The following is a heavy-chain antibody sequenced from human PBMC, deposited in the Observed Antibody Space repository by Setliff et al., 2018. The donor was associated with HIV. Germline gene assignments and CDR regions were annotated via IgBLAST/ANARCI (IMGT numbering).Heavy chain of an antibody. CDR1: GFTFSDYY. V-gene: IGHV3-11*06. CDR2: ISSSSSSYT. CDR3: VRHHDSDFSGDPDWFDP. Sequence: GGSLRLSCAASGFTFSDYYMSWIRQAPGKGLEWVSYISSSSSSYTNYADSVKGRFTISRDNAKNQFSLNLNSVTAADTAVYYCVRHHDSDFSGDPDWFDPWGQGVLVTVSS. J-gene: IGHJ5*02. D-gene: IGHD2-15*01.